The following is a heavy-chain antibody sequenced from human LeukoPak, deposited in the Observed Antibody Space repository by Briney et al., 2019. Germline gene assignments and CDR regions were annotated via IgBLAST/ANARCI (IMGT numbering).Heavy chain of an antibody. CDR2: IYNSGST. V-gene: IGHV4-39*01. CDR1: GGSISSSSYY. CDR3: ARHATARAIHSSSWYFDY. D-gene: IGHD6-13*01. Sequence: SETLSLTCTVSGGSISSSSYYWGWIRQPPGKGLEWIGSIYNSGSTYYNPSLKSRVTISVDTSKNQFSLKLSSVTAADTAVYYCARHATARAIHSSSWYFDYWGQGTLVTVSS. J-gene: IGHJ4*02.